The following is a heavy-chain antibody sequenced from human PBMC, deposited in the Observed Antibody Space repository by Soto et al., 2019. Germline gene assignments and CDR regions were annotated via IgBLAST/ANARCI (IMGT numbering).Heavy chain of an antibody. J-gene: IGHJ6*02. CDR2: ISAYNGNT. CDR3: ERVFVSYSSGWSYGMDV. Sequence: QVQLVQSGAEVKKPGASVKVSCKASGYNFTSYGISWVRQAPGKGLEWMGWISAYNGNTNYAQKLEDRVTMTTDTPKSTAYIELRSLRSDDTAVHYCERVFVSYSSGWSYGMDVCGQGTMVTVSS. D-gene: IGHD6-19*01. CDR1: GYNFTSYG. V-gene: IGHV1-18*04.